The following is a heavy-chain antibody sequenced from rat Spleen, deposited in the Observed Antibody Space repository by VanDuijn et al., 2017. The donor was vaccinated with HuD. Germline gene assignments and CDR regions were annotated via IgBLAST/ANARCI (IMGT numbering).Heavy chain of an antibody. CDR3: ARWGDY. V-gene: IGHV2-6*01. CDR1: GFSLTSYT. Sequence: QVQLKESGPGLVQPSQTLSLTCTVSGFSLTSYTVSWVRQPPGKGLEWIAAISSGGSTYYNSALKSRLSISRDTSKSQVFLKMSSLQTEDTAMYFCARWGDYWGQGVMVTVSS. J-gene: IGHJ2*01. CDR2: ISSGGST.